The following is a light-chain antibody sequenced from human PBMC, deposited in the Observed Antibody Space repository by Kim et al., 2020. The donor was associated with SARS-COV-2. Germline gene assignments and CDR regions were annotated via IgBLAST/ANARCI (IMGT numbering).Light chain of an antibody. Sequence: LSVSPGERATLACRASQSVSSNLAWYQQKPGQGPRVLIYDASTRVRGIPARFSGSGSGTEFTLTIDSLQSEDFAIYYCQQYKDWYTFGQGTKLEI. CDR3: QQYKDWYT. V-gene: IGKV3-15*01. J-gene: IGKJ2*01. CDR1: QSVSSN. CDR2: DAS.